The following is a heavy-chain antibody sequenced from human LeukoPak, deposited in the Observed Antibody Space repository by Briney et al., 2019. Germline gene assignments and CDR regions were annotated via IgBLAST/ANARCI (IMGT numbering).Heavy chain of an antibody. CDR3: AREVWGYSGYEEIRYYFDY. CDR1: GGTFSSYA. V-gene: IGHV1-69*04. J-gene: IGHJ4*02. Sequence: GSSVKVSCKASGGTFSSYAISWVRQAPGQGLEWMGRIIPILGIANYAQKFQGRVTITADKSTSTAYMELSSLRSEGTAVYYCAREVWGYSGYEEIRYYFDYWGQGTLVTVSS. D-gene: IGHD5-12*01. CDR2: IIPILGIA.